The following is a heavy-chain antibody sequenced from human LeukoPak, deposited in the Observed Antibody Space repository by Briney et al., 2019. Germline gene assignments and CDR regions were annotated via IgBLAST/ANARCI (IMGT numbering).Heavy chain of an antibody. D-gene: IGHD1-26*01. Sequence: ASVKVSCKASGYTFTSYYVHWVRQAPGQGLEWMGIINPSGGSTSYAQKFQGRVTMTRDTSTSTVYMELSSLRSEDTAMYYCATGKDPVGATTAFDYWGQGTLVTVSS. CDR2: INPSGGST. J-gene: IGHJ4*02. CDR1: GYTFTSYY. CDR3: ATGKDPVGATTAFDY. V-gene: IGHV1-46*01.